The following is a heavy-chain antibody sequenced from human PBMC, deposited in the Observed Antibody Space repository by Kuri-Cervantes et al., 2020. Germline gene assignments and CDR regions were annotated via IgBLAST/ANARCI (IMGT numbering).Heavy chain of an antibody. D-gene: IGHD3-3*01. CDR2: INYSGNT. CDR1: RGSISSRTYY. V-gene: IGHV4-39*01. J-gene: IGHJ4*02. Sequence: ESLKISCTVSRGSISSRTYYWGWIRQPPGKGLEWIGNINYSGNTYYNPSLKSRVTMSVDTSENQFSLKLSSVTAADTAVYYCARGGYNFWSGYYTPDFLDYWGQGTLVTVSS. CDR3: ARGGYNFWSGYYTPDFLDY.